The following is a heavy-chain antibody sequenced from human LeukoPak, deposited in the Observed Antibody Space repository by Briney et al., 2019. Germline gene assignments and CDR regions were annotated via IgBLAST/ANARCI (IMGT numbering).Heavy chain of an antibody. V-gene: IGHV3-30*03. D-gene: IGHD5-24*01. CDR3: ARIRDDYDPLDY. CDR1: GFTFSSYG. Sequence: GRSLRLSCAASGFTFSSYGMHWVRQAPGKGLEWVAVISYDGSNKYYADSVKGRFTISRDNSKNTLYLQMNSLRAEDTAVYYCARIRDDYDPLDYWGQGTLVTVSS. J-gene: IGHJ4*02. CDR2: ISYDGSNK.